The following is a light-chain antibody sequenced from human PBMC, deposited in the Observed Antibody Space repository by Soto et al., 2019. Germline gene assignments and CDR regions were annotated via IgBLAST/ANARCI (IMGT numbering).Light chain of an antibody. CDR1: QSLVHSDGYTY. V-gene: IGKV2-24*01. J-gene: IGKJ2*01. CDR3: MQATHLPPYT. CDR2: RVS. Sequence: EIVMTQTPLYSPVTLGQPASISCRSSQSLVHSDGYTYLSWLHQRPGQPPRLLVYRVSNRFSGVPDRFSGSGAGTDLTLKISRVEAEDVVVYYCMQATHLPPYTFGQGTKLEI.